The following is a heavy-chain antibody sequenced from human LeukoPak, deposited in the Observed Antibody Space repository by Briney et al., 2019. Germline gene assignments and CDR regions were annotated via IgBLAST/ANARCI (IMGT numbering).Heavy chain of an antibody. CDR2: INHSGST. V-gene: IGHV4-34*01. CDR3: ARDLYIYDY. Sequence: SETLSLTCAVYGGSFSGYYWSWIRQPPGKGLEWIGEINHSGSTNYNPSLKSRVAISVDTSKNQFSLKLSPVTAADTAVYYCARDLYIYDYWGQGTLVTVSS. D-gene: IGHD4-11*01. CDR1: GGSFSGYY. J-gene: IGHJ4*02.